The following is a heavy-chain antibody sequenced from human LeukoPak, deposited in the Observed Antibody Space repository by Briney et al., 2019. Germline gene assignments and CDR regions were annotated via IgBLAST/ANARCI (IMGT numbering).Heavy chain of an antibody. CDR2: INSDGSST. CDR3: AKDRGYCSSTSCPVDY. J-gene: IGHJ4*02. Sequence: PGGSLRLSCAASGFTFSAYWVHWVRQAPGKGLVWVSRINSDGSSTSYADSVKGRFTISRDNAKNTLYLQMNSLRAEGTAVYYCAKDRGYCSSTSCPVDYWGQGTLVTVSS. V-gene: IGHV3-74*01. D-gene: IGHD2-2*01. CDR1: GFTFSAYW.